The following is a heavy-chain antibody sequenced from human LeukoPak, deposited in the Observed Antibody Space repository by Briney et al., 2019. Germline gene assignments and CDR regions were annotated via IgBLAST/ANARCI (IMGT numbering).Heavy chain of an antibody. Sequence: GGSLRLSCAASGFTFSNHAMSWVRQAPGKGLECVSAISGSGGSTYYADSVKGRFTISRDNSKNTLYLQMNSLRVEDTDVYYCATMGYDFWSGYWPDYWGQGTLVTVSS. CDR3: ATMGYDFWSGYWPDY. V-gene: IGHV3-23*01. CDR1: GFTFSNHA. D-gene: IGHD3-3*01. CDR2: ISGSGGST. J-gene: IGHJ4*02.